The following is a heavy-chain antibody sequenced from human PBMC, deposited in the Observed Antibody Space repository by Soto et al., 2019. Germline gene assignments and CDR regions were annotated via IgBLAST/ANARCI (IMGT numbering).Heavy chain of an antibody. V-gene: IGHV1-24*01. CDR3: ARDDSRLDY. Sequence: ASVKVSCKVSGYTLTELSMHWVRQAPGKGLEWMGGFDPEDGETIYAQKFQGRVTMTTDTSTSTAYMELRSLRSDDTAVYYCARDDSRLDYWGQGTLVTVSS. J-gene: IGHJ4*02. CDR1: GYTLTELS. D-gene: IGHD6-13*01. CDR2: FDPEDGET.